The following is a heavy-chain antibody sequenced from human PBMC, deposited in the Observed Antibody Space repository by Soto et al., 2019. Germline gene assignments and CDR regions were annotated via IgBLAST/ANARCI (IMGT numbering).Heavy chain of an antibody. CDR1: GFTFSSYW. CDR3: AREGYAY. CDR2: IXXXGXXX. V-gene: IGHV3-74*01. J-gene: IGHJ4*02. Sequence: GSLRLSCAASGFTFSSYWMHWVRQAPGKGLXXVSXIXXXGXXXXYADSVKGRFTISRDNAKNTLYLQMNSLRAEDTAVYYCAREGYAYWGQGTLVTVSS. D-gene: IGHD5-18*01.